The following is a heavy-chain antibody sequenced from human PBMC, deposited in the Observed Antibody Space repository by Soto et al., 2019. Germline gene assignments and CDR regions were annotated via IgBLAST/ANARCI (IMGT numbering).Heavy chain of an antibody. CDR1: GSSITNSFY. Sequence: SETLSLTCRVSGSSITNSFYWGWIRQSPEKGLEWIGSISHTGRTSYNPSLKSRVSISVVTSKNQFSLTLTSVTAADTAVYYCARDPANLALAVAYFDSWGQGTLVTVSS. D-gene: IGHD2-15*01. CDR2: ISHTGRT. J-gene: IGHJ4*02. CDR3: ARDPANLALAVAYFDS. V-gene: IGHV4-38-2*02.